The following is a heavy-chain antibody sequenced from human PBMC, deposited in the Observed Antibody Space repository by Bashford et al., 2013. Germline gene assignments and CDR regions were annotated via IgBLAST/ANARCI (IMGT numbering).Heavy chain of an antibody. J-gene: IGHJ6*01. V-gene: IGHV4-34*01. CDR2: INHSGST. CDR1: GGSFSGYY. D-gene: IGHD2-2*02. CDR3: ARDRVYTVVVPPSKPRGDYFYGMDV. Sequence: SETLSLTCAVYGGSFSGYYWSWIRQPPGKGLEWIGEINHSGSTNYNPSLKSRVTISIDTSTNQFSLKLTSVTAADTAVYYCARDRVYTVVVPPSKPRGDYFYGMDVWGPRGPRSPSPQ.